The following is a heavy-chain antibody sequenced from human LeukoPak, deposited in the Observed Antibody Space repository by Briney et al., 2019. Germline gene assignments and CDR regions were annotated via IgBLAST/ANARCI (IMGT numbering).Heavy chain of an antibody. V-gene: IGHV1-69*04. D-gene: IGHD3-10*01. J-gene: IGHJ4*02. CDR1: GDTFSSYA. Sequence: SVKVSCKASGDTFSSYAITWVRQAPGQGLEWRGRIIPIIGIANYAQKFQDRVTITADKSTSTASMELSSLRSEGTAVYYCTRSFHFGDLSQYYFDYWGQGTLVTVSS. CDR3: TRSFHFGDLSQYYFDY. CDR2: IIPIIGIA.